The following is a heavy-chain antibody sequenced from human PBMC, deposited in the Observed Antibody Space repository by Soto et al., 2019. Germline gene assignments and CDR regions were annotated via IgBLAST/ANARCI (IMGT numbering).Heavy chain of an antibody. CDR2: IYWNDEA. CDR3: AHRIAAPGRTLDY. Sequence: QITLEESGPTLVRPTQTLTLTCTVSGFSLSTDAVGVAWIRQPPGKALEWLALIYWNDEARYKSSLNNRLTITKYTSKNQVVLRMTDMAPLDTATYFCAHRIAAPGRTLDYWGQGILVTVSS. J-gene: IGHJ4*02. CDR1: GFSLSTDAVG. D-gene: IGHD6-13*01. V-gene: IGHV2-5*01.